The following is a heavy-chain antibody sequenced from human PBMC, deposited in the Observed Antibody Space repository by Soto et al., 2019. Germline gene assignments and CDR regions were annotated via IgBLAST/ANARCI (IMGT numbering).Heavy chain of an antibody. V-gene: IGHV4-31*03. J-gene: IGHJ4*02. Sequence: QVQLQESGPGLVKPSQTLSLTCTVSGGSITTGGSYWSWIRQHPGKGLEWIGNIYHSGNTYYNPSINSRLTISVETSKHHFSLMVDSVTAPDTAVYSCARARFQVLYGKPYFDSWGQGTLVTVSS. CDR1: GGSITTGGSY. D-gene: IGHD2-2*02. CDR2: IYHSGNT. CDR3: ARARFQVLYGKPYFDS.